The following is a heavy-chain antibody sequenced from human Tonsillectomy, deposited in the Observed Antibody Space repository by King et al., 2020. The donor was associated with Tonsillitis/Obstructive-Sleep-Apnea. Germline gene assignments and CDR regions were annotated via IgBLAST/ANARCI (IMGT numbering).Heavy chain of an antibody. D-gene: IGHD1-26*01. CDR1: GFTFGDYA. CDR2: IRSKAHGGTT. Sequence: VQLVESGGGLVQPGRSLRLSCTASGFTFGDYAMSWVRQAPGKGLEWGGFIRSKAHGGTTEYAASVKGRFTISRDDSKSIAYLQMNSLKTEDTAVYYCTRVVGATGYYYYYSGMDVWGQGTTVTVSS. V-gene: IGHV3-49*04. CDR3: TRVVGATGYYYYYSGMDV. J-gene: IGHJ6*02.